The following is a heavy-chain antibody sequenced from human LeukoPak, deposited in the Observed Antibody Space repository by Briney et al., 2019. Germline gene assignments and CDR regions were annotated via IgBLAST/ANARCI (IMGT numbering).Heavy chain of an antibody. CDR2: IYYSGST. CDR3: ARQGNYYDSSGYYYVRVFDY. CDR1: GGSISSSSYY. J-gene: IGHJ4*02. D-gene: IGHD3-22*01. V-gene: IGHV4-39*01. Sequence: SETLSLTCTVSGGSISSSSYYWGWIRQPPGKGLEWIGSIYYSGSTYYNPSLKSRVTISVDTSKNQFSLKLSSVTAADTAVYYCARQGNYYDSSGYYYVRVFDYWGQGTLVTVSS.